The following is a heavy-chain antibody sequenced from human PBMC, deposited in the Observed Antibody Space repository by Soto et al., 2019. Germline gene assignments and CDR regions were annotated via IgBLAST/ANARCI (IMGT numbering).Heavy chain of an antibody. V-gene: IGHV3-23*01. CDR3: AKERLGGVIALDAFDI. D-gene: IGHD3-16*02. Sequence: EVQLLESGGGLVQPGGSLRLSCAASGFTFSSYAMSWVRQAPGKGLEWVSAISGSGGSTYYADSVKGRFTISRDNSKNTLHLQMNWLRAEDTAVYYCAKERLGGVIALDAFDIWGQGTMVTVSS. CDR2: ISGSGGST. J-gene: IGHJ3*02. CDR1: GFTFSSYA.